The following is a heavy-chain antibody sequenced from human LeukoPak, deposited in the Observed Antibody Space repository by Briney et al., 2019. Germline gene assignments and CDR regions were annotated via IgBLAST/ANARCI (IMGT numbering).Heavy chain of an antibody. D-gene: IGHD5-18*01. Sequence: SETLSLTCAVYGGSFSGYYWSWIRQPPGKGLEWIGEINRSGSTNYNPSLKSRVTISVDTSKNQFSLKLSSVTAADTAVYYCASRQLWLRRGWFDPWGQGTLVTVSS. V-gene: IGHV4-34*01. J-gene: IGHJ5*02. CDR3: ASRQLWLRRGWFDP. CDR2: INRSGST. CDR1: GGSFSGYY.